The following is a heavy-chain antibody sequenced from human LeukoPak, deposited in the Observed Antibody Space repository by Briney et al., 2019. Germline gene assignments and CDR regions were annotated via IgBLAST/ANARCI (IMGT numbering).Heavy chain of an antibody. D-gene: IGHD6-13*01. J-gene: IGHJ5*02. V-gene: IGHV1-69*05. CDR1: GGTFSSYA. Sequence: SVKVSCKASGGTFSSYAISWVRQAPGQGLEWMGRIIPIFGTANYAQKFQGRVTITTDESTSTAYMELSSLRSEDTAVCYCARSSSSWYEGPPFDPWGQGTLVTVSS. CDR3: ARSSSSWYEGPPFDP. CDR2: IIPIFGTA.